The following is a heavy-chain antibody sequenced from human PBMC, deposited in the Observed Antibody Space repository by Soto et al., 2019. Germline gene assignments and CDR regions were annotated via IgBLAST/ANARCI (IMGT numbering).Heavy chain of an antibody. CDR2: ISGSGGST. D-gene: IGHD1-26*01. J-gene: IGHJ3*02. Sequence: PVGSLRLSCAASGFTFSSYAMSWVRQAPGKGLEWVSAISGSGGSTYYADSVKGRFTISRDNSKNTLYLQMNSLRAEDTAVYYCAKDRVLASGKDAFDIWGQGTMVTVSS. CDR3: AKDRVLASGKDAFDI. CDR1: GFTFSSYA. V-gene: IGHV3-23*01.